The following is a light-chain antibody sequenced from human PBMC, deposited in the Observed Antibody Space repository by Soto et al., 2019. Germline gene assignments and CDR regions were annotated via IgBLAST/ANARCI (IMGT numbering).Light chain of an antibody. CDR1: QSVSSSY. J-gene: IGKJ1*01. CDR2: GAS. V-gene: IGKV3-20*01. Sequence: EIVLTQSPGTLSLSPGERATLSCRASQSVSSSYLAWYQQKPGQAPRLPIYGASSRATGIPDRFSGSGSGTDFTLTISRLEPEDFAVYYCQQYGSSPTTFGQGTKV. CDR3: QQYGSSPTT.